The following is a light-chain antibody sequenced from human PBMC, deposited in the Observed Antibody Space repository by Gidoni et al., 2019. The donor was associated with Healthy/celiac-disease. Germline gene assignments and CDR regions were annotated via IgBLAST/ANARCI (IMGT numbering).Light chain of an antibody. CDR2: GAS. J-gene: IGKJ4*01. CDR1: QSVSSN. Sequence: EVVMTQSPATLSVSPGERATSSCRASQSVSSNLAWYQQKPGQAPRLLIYGASTRATGLPARFSGSGSGTEFTLTISSLQSEDFAVYYCQQYNNWLTFGGGTKVEIK. V-gene: IGKV3-15*01. CDR3: QQYNNWLT.